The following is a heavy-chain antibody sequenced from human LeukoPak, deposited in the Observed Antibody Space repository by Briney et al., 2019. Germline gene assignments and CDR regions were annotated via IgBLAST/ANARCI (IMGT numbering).Heavy chain of an antibody. CDR2: ISGSGGST. J-gene: IGHJ4*02. CDR1: GFTFSSYA. D-gene: IGHD1-26*01. V-gene: IGHV3-23*01. Sequence: AGGSLRLSCAASGFTFSSYAMSWVRQAPGKGLEWVSAISGSGGSTYYADSVKGRFTISRDNSKNTLYLQMNSLRAEDTAVYYCAKDLGPIVGAVGAFDYWGQGTLVTVSS. CDR3: AKDLGPIVGAVGAFDY.